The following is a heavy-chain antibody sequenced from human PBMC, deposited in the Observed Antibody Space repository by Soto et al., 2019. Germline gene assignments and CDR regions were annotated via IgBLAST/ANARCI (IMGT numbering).Heavy chain of an antibody. CDR1: GFTFSSYD. D-gene: IGHD2-15*01. J-gene: IGHJ3*02. CDR3: ARSGGGISDAFDI. CDR2: IGTAGDT. Sequence: EVQLVESGGGLVQPGGSLRLSCAASGFTFSSYDMHWDRQATGKGLEWVSAIGTAGDTYYPGSVKGRFTISRENAKNSLYLQMNSLRAEDTAVYYCARSGGGISDAFDIWGQGTMVTVSS. V-gene: IGHV3-13*01.